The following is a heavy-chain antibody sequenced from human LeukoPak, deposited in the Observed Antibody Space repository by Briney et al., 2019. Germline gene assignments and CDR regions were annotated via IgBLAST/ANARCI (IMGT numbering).Heavy chain of an antibody. D-gene: IGHD1-26*01. CDR3: ARLKGSSFLFDY. CDR1: GGSISSGGYY. V-gene: IGHV4-31*03. Sequence: KTSQTLSPTCTVSGGSISSGGYYWSWIRQHPGKGLEWIGYIYYSGSTCYNPSLKSRVTISVDTSKNQFSLKLSSVTAADTAVYYCARLKGSSFLFDYWGQGTLVTVSS. J-gene: IGHJ4*02. CDR2: IYYSGST.